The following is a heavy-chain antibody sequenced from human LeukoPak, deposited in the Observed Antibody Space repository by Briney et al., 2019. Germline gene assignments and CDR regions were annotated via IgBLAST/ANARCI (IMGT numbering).Heavy chain of an antibody. CDR3: ARSRNWVFDY. V-gene: IGHV3-53*01. Sequence: GGSLRPSCAASGFTVSSNYMSWVRQAPGKGLEWVSLIYSGGGTYYADSVKGRFTISRDNSKNTLYLQMNSVRAEDTAVYYCARSRNWVFDYWGQGTLVTVSS. D-gene: IGHD7-27*01. CDR1: GFTVSSNY. CDR2: IYSGGGT. J-gene: IGHJ4*02.